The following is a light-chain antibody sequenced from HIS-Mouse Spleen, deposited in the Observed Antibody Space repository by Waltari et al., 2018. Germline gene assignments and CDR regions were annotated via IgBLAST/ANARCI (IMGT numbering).Light chain of an antibody. J-gene: IGLJ2*01. V-gene: IGLV3-10*01. CDR2: EES. CDR3: YSTDSSGNHRV. CDR1: ALPKKY. Sequence: SYELTQPPPVSVSPGQTARNTCSGDALPKKYAYWYQQKSGQAPALVIYEESKRPSGIPERFSGSSSGTMATLTISGAQVEDEADYYCYSTDSSGNHRVFGGGTKLTVL.